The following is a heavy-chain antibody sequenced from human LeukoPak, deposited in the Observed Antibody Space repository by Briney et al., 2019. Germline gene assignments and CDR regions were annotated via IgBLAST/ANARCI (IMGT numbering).Heavy chain of an antibody. CDR1: GGSFSGYY. CDR2: INHSGST. CDR3: ARGGPLRITMVRGKIDAFVI. J-gene: IGHJ3*02. Sequence: SETLSLTCAVYGGSFSGYYWSWIRQPPGKGLEWIGEINHSGSTNYSPSLKSRVTISVDTSKNQFSLKLSSVTAADTAVYYCARGGPLRITMVRGKIDAFVIWGQGTMVTVSS. V-gene: IGHV4-34*01. D-gene: IGHD3-10*01.